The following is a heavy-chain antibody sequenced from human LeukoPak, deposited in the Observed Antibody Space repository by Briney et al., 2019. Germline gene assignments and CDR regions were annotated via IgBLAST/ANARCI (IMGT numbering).Heavy chain of an antibody. V-gene: IGHV3-23*01. Sequence: GGSLRLSCAASGFTFSNYDMSWVRQAPGKGLEWVSSISDSGGSTYYADSVKGRFTISRANSKNTLYLQMTNLRAADPAVYYCAKDLSRAGAAGWFYPSEQGAQVTVS. CDR3: AKDLSRAGAAGWFYP. CDR1: GFTFSNYD. J-gene: IGHJ5*02. D-gene: IGHD2-2*01. CDR2: ISDSGGST.